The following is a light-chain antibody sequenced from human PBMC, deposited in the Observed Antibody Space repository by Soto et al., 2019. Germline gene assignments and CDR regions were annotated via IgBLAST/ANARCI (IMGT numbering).Light chain of an antibody. J-gene: IGLJ2*01. CDR1: NSTIGSNS. CDR2: SNN. CDR3: AAWDDSLNGLV. Sequence: QSVLTQPPSASGTPGQRVTISCSGSNSTIGSNSANWYQQLPGTAPKLLIYSNNQRPSGVPDRFSGSKSGTSASLAISGLQSEDEADYYCAAWDDSLNGLVFGGGTKLTVL. V-gene: IGLV1-44*01.